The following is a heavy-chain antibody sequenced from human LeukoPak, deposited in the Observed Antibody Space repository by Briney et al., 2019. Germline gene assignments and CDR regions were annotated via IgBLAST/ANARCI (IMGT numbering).Heavy chain of an antibody. CDR3: ARGRIVVVYLDY. CDR1: GGSFSGYY. D-gene: IGHD2-15*01. Sequence: ASETLSLTCAVYGGSFSGYYWSWIRQPPGKGLEWIGEINHSGSTNYNPSLKSRVTISVDTSKNQFSLKLSSVTAADTAVYYCARGRIVVVYLDYWGQGTLVTVSP. J-gene: IGHJ4*02. CDR2: INHSGST. V-gene: IGHV4-34*01.